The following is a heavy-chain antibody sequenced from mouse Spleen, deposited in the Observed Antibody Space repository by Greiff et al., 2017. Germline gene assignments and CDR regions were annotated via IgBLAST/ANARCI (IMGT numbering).Heavy chain of an antibody. V-gene: IGHV1-69*01. CDR1: GYTFTSYW. CDR2: IDPSDSYT. D-gene: IGHD2-3*01. CDR3: ARIGDGLSFAY. J-gene: IGHJ3*01. Sequence: QVQLQQPGAELVMPGASVKLSCKASGYTFTSYWMHWVKQRPGQGLEWIGEIDPSDSYTNYNQKFKGKATLTVDKSSSTAYMQLSSLTSEDSAVYYCARIGDGLSFAYWGQGTLVTVSA.